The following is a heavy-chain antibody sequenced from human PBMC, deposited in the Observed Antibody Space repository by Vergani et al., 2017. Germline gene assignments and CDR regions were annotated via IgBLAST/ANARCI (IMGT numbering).Heavy chain of an antibody. CDR1: GGSIRTSSSF. J-gene: IGHJ2*01. CDR2: FYFNVAT. Sequence: QLQESGPGLVKSLETLSLTCSVSGGSIRTSSSFCGWLRQPPGKGLEWIGTFYFNVATYYNPSLKSRVSISVDTSKNQFSLTLNSVTAADTAVYYCARRAVGNDFGGNWYFNLWGRGTLVIVSS. V-gene: IGHV4-39*01. CDR3: ARRAVGNDFGGNWYFNL. D-gene: IGHD4-23*01.